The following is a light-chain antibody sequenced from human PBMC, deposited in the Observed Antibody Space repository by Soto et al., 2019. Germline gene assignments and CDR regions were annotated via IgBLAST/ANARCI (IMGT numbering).Light chain of an antibody. V-gene: IGKV1-5*03. CDR2: KAT. J-gene: IGKJ2*01. CDR1: QSIGSW. Sequence: DIQMTQSPSTLSASVGDGVTITCRASQSIGSWLAWYQQKPGKAPKLLIYKATNLQSGVPSRFSGSGSGTRLHSNHRSLPACDFSNYFRQPYYGFPLTFGPGTKLEI. CDR3: QPYYGFPLT.